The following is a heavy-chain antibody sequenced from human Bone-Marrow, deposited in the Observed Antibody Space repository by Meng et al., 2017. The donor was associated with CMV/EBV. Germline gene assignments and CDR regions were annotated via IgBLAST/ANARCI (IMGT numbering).Heavy chain of an antibody. Sequence: GESLKISCAASGFTFSSYSMNWGRQAPGKGLEWVSSISSSSRYIYYADSVKGRFTISRDNAKNSPYLQMNSLRAEDTAVYYCARAGGRARWIQLGLVAFDIWGQGTMVTVSS. V-gene: IGHV3-21*01. J-gene: IGHJ3*02. CDR3: ARAGGRARWIQLGLVAFDI. D-gene: IGHD5-18*01. CDR1: GFTFSSYS. CDR2: ISSSSRYI.